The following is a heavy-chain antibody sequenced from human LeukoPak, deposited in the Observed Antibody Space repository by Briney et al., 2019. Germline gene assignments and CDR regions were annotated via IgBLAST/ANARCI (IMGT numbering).Heavy chain of an antibody. CDR3: ARHIGLRFLEWLPDY. Sequence: PSETLSLTCTVSGGSISSSSYYWGWIRQPSGKGLEWIGSIYYSGSTYYNPSLKSRVTISVDTSKNQFSLKLSSVTAADTAVYYCARHIGLRFLEWLPDYWGQGTLVTVSS. V-gene: IGHV4-39*01. D-gene: IGHD3-3*01. J-gene: IGHJ4*02. CDR2: IYYSGST. CDR1: GGSISSSSYY.